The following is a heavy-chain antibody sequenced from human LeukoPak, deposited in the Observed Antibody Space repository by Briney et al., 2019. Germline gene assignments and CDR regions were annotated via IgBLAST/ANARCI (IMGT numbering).Heavy chain of an antibody. CDR1: GYTLTELS. V-gene: IGHV1-24*01. J-gene: IGHJ3*02. CDR2: FDPEDGET. D-gene: IGHD6-13*01. CDR3: ATPRGAAAANAAFDI. Sequence: GASVKVSCKVSGYTLTELSMHWVRQAPGKGLEWMGGFDPEDGETIYAQKFRGRVTMTEDTSTDTAYMELSSLRSEDTAVYYRATPRGAAAANAAFDIWGQGTMVTVSS.